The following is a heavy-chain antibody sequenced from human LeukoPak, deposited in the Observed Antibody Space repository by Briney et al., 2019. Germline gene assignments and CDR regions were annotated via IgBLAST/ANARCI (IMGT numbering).Heavy chain of an antibody. J-gene: IGHJ4*02. D-gene: IGHD1-1*01. CDR1: GGSISSSSYY. CDR2: IYYSGST. Sequence: SETLSLTCTVSGGSISSSSYYWGWIRQPPGKGLEWIGSIYYSGSTYYNPSLKSRVTISVDTSKNQFSLKLSSVTAADTAVYYCARSGFHYNRPIDYWGQGTLVTVSS. V-gene: IGHV4-39*07. CDR3: ARSGFHYNRPIDY.